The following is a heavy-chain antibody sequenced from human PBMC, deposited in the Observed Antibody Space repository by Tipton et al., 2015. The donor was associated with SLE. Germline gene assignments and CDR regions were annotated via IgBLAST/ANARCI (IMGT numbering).Heavy chain of an antibody. J-gene: IGHJ2*01. CDR2: IYYSGST. CDR1: GGSISSSSYY. Sequence: TLSLTCAVSGGSISSSSYYWGWIRQPPGKGLEWIGSIYYSGSTYYNPSLKSRVTISVDTSKNQFSLKLSSVTAADTAVYYCARDDSLAYCGGDCGGYFDLCGRGTLVTVSS. V-gene: IGHV4-39*07. CDR3: ARDDSLAYCGGDCGGYFDL. D-gene: IGHD2-21*01.